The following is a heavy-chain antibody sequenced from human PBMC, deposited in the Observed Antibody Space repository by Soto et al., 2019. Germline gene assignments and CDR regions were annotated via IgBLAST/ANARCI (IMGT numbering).Heavy chain of an antibody. D-gene: IGHD1-26*01. CDR3: ARDRYRTGLDY. V-gene: IGHV4-61*01. CDR2: IYYSGST. Sequence: QVQLQESGPGLVKPSEILSLTCTVSDGSVSSATYYWSWIRQPPGKGLEWIGYIYYSGSTNYNPSLKSRVTISVDTSKNQSSLKLSSVTAAETAVYYCARDRYRTGLDYWGQGTLVTVSS. J-gene: IGHJ4*02. CDR1: DGSVSSATYY.